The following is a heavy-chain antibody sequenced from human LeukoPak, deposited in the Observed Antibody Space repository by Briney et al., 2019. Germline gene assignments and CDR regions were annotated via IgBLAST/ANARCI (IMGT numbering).Heavy chain of an antibody. J-gene: IGHJ4*02. V-gene: IGHV4-31*03. CDR1: GGSISSGGYY. CDR2: IYYSGST. Sequence: SETLSLTCTVSGGSISSGGYYWSWIRQHPGKGLEWFGYIYYSGSTYYNPSLKSRVTISVDTSKNQFSLKLSSVTAADTAVYYCAITADTAMVFGYWGQGTLVTVSS. CDR3: AITADTAMVFGY. D-gene: IGHD5-18*01.